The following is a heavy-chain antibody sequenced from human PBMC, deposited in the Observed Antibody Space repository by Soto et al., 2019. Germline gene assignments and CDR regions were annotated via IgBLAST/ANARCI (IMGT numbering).Heavy chain of an antibody. D-gene: IGHD3-22*01. CDR1: GFTFRNYG. Sequence: RRSCAASGFTFRNYGMNWVRQAPGKGLEWVSYIGIGSSTTYYADSVKGRFTISRDNAKNSLYLQMNSLRAEDTAVYYCARDQLYYNDISGRPLNAFDVWGQGTMVTVSS. V-gene: IGHV3-48*01. J-gene: IGHJ3*01. CDR2: IGIGSSTT. CDR3: ARDQLYYNDISGRPLNAFDV.